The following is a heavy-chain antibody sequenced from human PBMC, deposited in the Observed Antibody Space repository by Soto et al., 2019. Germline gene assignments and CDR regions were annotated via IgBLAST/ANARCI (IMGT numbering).Heavy chain of an antibody. CDR2: IKQDGSEK. Sequence: GWSLRLSCAASGFTFSNYWMTWVRQAPGKGLEWVAKIKQDGSEKYYVDSVKGRFTISRDNAQNSLYLQMNSLSAEDTAVYYCAKESRYDLWSGSGMDVWGQGTTVTVSS. D-gene: IGHD3-3*01. J-gene: IGHJ6*02. CDR1: GFTFSNYW. CDR3: AKESRYDLWSGSGMDV. V-gene: IGHV3-7*01.